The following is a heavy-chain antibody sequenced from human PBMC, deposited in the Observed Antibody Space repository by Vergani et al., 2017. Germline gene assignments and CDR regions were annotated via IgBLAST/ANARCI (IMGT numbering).Heavy chain of an antibody. J-gene: IGHJ4*02. Sequence: EVQLLESGGGLVQPGGSLRLSCAASGFTFVSYAMSWVRQAPGKGLEWVSAISGSGSSTYYADSVKGRTAISRDNAKNTLYLKMSSLRAEDSAVYYCAKDRDFYSSSFTGWLDYWGQGTLVTVSS. CDR2: ISGSGSST. D-gene: IGHD6-6*01. CDR3: AKDRDFYSSSFTGWLDY. CDR1: GFTFVSYA. V-gene: IGHV3-23*01.